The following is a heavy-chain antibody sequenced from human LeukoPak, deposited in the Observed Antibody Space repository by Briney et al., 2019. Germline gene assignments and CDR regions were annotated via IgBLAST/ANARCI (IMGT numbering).Heavy chain of an antibody. CDR2: ISGSGGST. J-gene: IGHJ4*02. D-gene: IGHD3-22*01. CDR1: GFTFSSYA. V-gene: IGHV3-23*01. CDR3: AKDLNYYDSSGYPDY. Sequence: PGGSPRLSCAASGFTFSSYAMSWVRQAPGKGLEWVSAISGSGGSTYYADSVKGRFTISRDNSKNTLYLQMNSLRAEDTAVYYCAKDLNYYDSSGYPDYWGQGTLVTVSS.